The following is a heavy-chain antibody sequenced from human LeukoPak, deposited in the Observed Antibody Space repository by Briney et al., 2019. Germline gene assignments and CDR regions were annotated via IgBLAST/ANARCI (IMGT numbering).Heavy chain of an antibody. V-gene: IGHV3-7*01. Sequence: PGGSLRLSCAASGFTFSSYWMSWVRQAPGKGLEWVANIKQDGSEKYYVDSVKGRFTISRDNAKNSLYLQMNSLRAEDTPVDYCARGPLVVVAATPLADYWGQGTLVTVSS. D-gene: IGHD2-15*01. J-gene: IGHJ4*02. CDR2: IKQDGSEK. CDR3: ARGPLVVVAATPLADY. CDR1: GFTFSSYW.